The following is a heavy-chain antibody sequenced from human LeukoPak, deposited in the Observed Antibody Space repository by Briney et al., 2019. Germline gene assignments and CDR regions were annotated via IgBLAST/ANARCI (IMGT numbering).Heavy chain of an antibody. CDR2: IHNSDGTT. J-gene: IGHJ3*02. CDR3: AKALTRWAFDI. V-gene: IGHV3-23*01. Sequence: GGSLRLSCAASGFTFRNYAMSWVRQAPGKGLEWVSGIHNSDGTTYYTDSVKGRFTISTDNAKKTIYLQMDSLRVEDTAIYYCAKALTRWAFDIWGQGTMVTVSS. CDR1: GFTFRNYA. D-gene: IGHD3-16*01.